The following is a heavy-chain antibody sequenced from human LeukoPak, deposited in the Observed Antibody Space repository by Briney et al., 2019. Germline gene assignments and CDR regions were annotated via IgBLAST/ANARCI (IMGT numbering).Heavy chain of an antibody. CDR3: ARDFSYAFDI. Sequence: SGGSLRLSCAASGFTFSSYSLNWVRQAPGKGLEWVSYILGTTNIKYADFVRGRFTISRDNAKNSLYLQMNSLRDEDTAVYYCARDFSYAFDIWGQGTMVTVSS. CDR1: GFTFSSYS. V-gene: IGHV3-48*02. CDR2: ILGTTNI. D-gene: IGHD2/OR15-2a*01. J-gene: IGHJ3*02.